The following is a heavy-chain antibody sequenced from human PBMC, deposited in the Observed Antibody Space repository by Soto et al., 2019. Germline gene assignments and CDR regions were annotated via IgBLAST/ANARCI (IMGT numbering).Heavy chain of an antibody. V-gene: IGHV1-18*01. CDR3: AREASVLIPAAQPSRFDS. Sequence: VKVSCKGFGYSFMKYGINWVRQAPGQGLEWVGWISPYSGYTHSAQKFHGRLTLTTDTAASTAYMELRILRSADTALYYCAREASVLIPAAQPSRFDSWGQGTLVTVSS. D-gene: IGHD2-2*01. J-gene: IGHJ4*02. CDR2: ISPYSGYT. CDR1: GYSFMKYG.